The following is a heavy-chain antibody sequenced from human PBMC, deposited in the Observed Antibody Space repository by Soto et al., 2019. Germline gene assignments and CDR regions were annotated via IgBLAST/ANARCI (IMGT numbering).Heavy chain of an antibody. V-gene: IGHV3-53*01. J-gene: IGHJ4*02. Sequence: GGSLRLSCAASGFTVSSNYMSWVRQAPGKGLEWVSIIYSGGSTYYADSVKGRSTISRDNSKNTLYLQMNSLRAEDTAVYYCARVSYYDSSGYGYFDYWGQGTLVTVSS. CDR1: GFTVSSNY. CDR2: IYSGGST. CDR3: ARVSYYDSSGYGYFDY. D-gene: IGHD3-22*01.